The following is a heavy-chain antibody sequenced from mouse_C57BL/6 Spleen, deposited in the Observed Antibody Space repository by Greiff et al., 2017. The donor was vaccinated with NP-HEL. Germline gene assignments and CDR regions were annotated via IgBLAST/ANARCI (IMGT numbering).Heavy chain of an antibody. Sequence: QVQLQQPGAELVKPGASVKLSCKASGYTFTSYWMQWVKQRPGQGLEWIGEIDPSDSYTNYNQKFKGKATLTVDTSSSTAYMQLSSLTSEDSAVYYCAREGGTTVVAVDYWGQGTTLTVSS. D-gene: IGHD1-1*01. J-gene: IGHJ2*01. CDR1: GYTFTSYW. CDR3: AREGGTTVVAVDY. CDR2: IDPSDSYT. V-gene: IGHV1-50*01.